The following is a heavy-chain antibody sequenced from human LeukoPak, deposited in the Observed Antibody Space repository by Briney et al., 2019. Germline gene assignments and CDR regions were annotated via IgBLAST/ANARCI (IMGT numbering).Heavy chain of an antibody. V-gene: IGHV4-34*01. CDR3: ARSSGRPDY. CDR2: INHSGST. D-gene: IGHD5-12*01. CDR1: GGSFSGYY. Sequence: SETLSLTCAVYGGSFSGYYWSWIRQPPGKGLEWIGEINHSGSTNYNPSLKSRVTISVDTSKNQFSLKLSSVTAADTAVYYCARSSGRPDYWGQGTLVTVSS. J-gene: IGHJ4*02.